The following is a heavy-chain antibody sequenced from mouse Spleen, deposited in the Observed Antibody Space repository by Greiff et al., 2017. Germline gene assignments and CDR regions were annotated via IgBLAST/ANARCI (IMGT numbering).Heavy chain of an antibody. Sequence: VQLQQSGPGLVQPSQSLSITCTVSGFSLTSYGVHWVRQSPGKGLEWLGVIWSGGSTDYNAAFISRLSISKDNSKSQVFFKMNSLQADDTAIYYCAGYYRYFFAYWGQGTLVTVSA. V-gene: IGHV2-2*01. D-gene: IGHD2-14*01. CDR3: AGYYRYFFAY. CDR1: GFSLTSYG. J-gene: IGHJ3*01. CDR2: IWSGGST.